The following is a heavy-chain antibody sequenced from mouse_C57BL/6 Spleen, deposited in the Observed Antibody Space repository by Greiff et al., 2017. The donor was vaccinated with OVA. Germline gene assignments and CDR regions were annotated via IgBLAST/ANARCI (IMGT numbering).Heavy chain of an antibody. CDR2: INPNNGGT. D-gene: IGHD2-5*01. CDR3: ARTPLYSNYVRYAMDY. V-gene: IGHV1-22*01. Sequence: EVQLQQSGPELVKPGASVKMSCKASGYTFTDYNMHWVKQSHGKSLEWIGYINPNNGGTSYNQKFKGKATLTVNKSSSTAYMELRSLTSEDSAVYYCARTPLYSNYVRYAMDYWGQGTSVTVSS. CDR1: GYTFTDYN. J-gene: IGHJ4*01.